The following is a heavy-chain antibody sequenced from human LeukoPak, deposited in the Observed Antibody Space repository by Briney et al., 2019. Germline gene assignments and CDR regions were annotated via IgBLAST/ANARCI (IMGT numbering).Heavy chain of an antibody. J-gene: IGHJ4*02. V-gene: IGHV4-59*12. D-gene: IGHD2-2*01. CDR1: GGSISSYY. Sequence: SETLSLTCTVSGGSISSYYWSWIRQPPGKGLEWIGYIYYSGSTNYNPSLKSRVTISVDTSKNQFSLKLSSVTAADTAVYYCATDCSSTSCYFDYWGQGTLVTVSS. CDR3: ATDCSSTSCYFDY. CDR2: IYYSGST.